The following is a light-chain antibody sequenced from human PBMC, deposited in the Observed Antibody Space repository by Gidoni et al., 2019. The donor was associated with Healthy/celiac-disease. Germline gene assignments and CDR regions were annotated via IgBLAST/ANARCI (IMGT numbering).Light chain of an antibody. J-gene: IGKJ4*01. Sequence: IQMTQSPSSLSASVGDRVTITCQASQDISNYLNWYQQKPGKAPKLLIYDASNLETGVPSRFSGSGSGTDFTFTISSLQPEDIATYYCQQYDNRPLSTFGGGTKVEIK. CDR2: DAS. V-gene: IGKV1-33*01. CDR3: QQYDNRPLST. CDR1: QDISNY.